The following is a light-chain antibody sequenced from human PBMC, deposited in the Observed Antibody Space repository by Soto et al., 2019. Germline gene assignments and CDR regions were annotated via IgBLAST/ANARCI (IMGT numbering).Light chain of an antibody. CDR1: TRDVGGYNY. J-gene: IGLJ2*01. Sequence: QYALTQPASVSGSPGQSITISCTGTTRDVGGYNYVSWYQQHPGKTPKLMIYDVTNRPSGVSNHFSRSKSGNTAFLTISGLQAEDEADYYCSSYTNSSTPVVFGGGTKLTVL. V-gene: IGLV2-14*03. CDR2: DVT. CDR3: SSYTNSSTPVV.